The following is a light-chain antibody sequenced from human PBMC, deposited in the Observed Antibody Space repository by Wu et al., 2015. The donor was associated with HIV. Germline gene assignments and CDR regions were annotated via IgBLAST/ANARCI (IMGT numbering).Light chain of an antibody. CDR2: KAS. V-gene: IGKV1-5*03. CDR1: QSISSW. CDR3: HQYHTYSWT. J-gene: IGKJ1*01. Sequence: DIQMTQSPSTLSASVGDRVSITCRASQSISSWLAWYQQKSGKAPKLLIYKASTLESGVPSRFSGSGSGTEFTLTISSLQPDDFATYYCHQYHTYSWTFGQGTKVDIK.